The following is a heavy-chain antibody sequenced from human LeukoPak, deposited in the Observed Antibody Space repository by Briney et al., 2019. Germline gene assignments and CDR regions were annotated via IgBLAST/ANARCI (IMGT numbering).Heavy chain of an antibody. CDR2: IIPIFGTA. Sequence: ASVKVSCKASGGTFSSYAISWVRQAPGQGLEWMGGIIPIFGTANYAQKFQGRVTITTDESTSTVYMEMSGLRPDDTAVYYCVRPDRIFGVPAAFDAWGQGTLVAVSS. CDR1: GGTFSSYA. D-gene: IGHD3-3*02. V-gene: IGHV1-69*05. J-gene: IGHJ3*01. CDR3: VRPDRIFGVPAAFDA.